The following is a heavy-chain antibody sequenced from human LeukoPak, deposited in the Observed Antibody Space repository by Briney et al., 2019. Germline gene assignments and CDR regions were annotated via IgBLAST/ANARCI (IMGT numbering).Heavy chain of an antibody. CDR1: GGSISSGGYY. D-gene: IGHD6-19*01. Sequence: SETLSLTCTVSGGSISSGGYYWSWIRQHPGKGLEWIGYIYYSGSTYYNPSLKSRVTISVDTSKNQFSLKLSSVTAADTAVYYCASSGSSGWSYYYYGMDVWGQGTTVTVSS. J-gene: IGHJ6*02. CDR3: ASSGSSGWSYYYYGMDV. V-gene: IGHV4-31*03. CDR2: IYYSGST.